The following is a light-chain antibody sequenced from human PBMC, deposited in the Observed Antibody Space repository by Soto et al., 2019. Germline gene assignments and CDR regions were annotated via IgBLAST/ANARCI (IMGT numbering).Light chain of an antibody. CDR3: PQPNSPPPLT. V-gene: IGKV1-39*01. CDR2: TAS. CDR1: QSIDPY. J-gene: IGKJ1*01. Sequence: DIQMTQSPSSLSASVGDRVTITCRASQSIDPYVNWYQQKPGKAPKLLIHTASTLHSGVPSRFSGSGYGTDFTLPISSLQPEDFETYYCPQPNSPPPLTFGQGTKV.